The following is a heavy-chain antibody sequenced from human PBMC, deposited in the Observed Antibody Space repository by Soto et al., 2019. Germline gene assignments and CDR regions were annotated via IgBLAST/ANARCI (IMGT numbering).Heavy chain of an antibody. Sequence: GGSLRLSCAASGFTFSSYAMHWVRQAPGKGLEWVAVISYDGSNKYYADSVKGRFTISRDNSKNTLYLQMNSLRAEDTAVYYCARSEYSSSQIDYWGQGTLVTVSS. J-gene: IGHJ4*02. CDR3: ARSEYSSSQIDY. V-gene: IGHV3-30-3*01. D-gene: IGHD6-13*01. CDR1: GFTFSSYA. CDR2: ISYDGSNK.